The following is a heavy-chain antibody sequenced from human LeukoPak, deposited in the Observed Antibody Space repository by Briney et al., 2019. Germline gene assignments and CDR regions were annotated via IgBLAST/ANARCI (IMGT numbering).Heavy chain of an antibody. CDR2: ISSDGSST. CDR1: GFTFSGSW. D-gene: IGHD6-13*01. Sequence: PGGSLRLSCAASGFTFSGSWMHWVRQTPGKGLVWVSRISSDGSSTIYADSVKGRFTISRDNAKNTLYMQMNSLRADDTAVYYCARGVYEEDVNYWGQGTLVTVSS. J-gene: IGHJ4*02. V-gene: IGHV3-74*01. CDR3: ARGVYEEDVNY.